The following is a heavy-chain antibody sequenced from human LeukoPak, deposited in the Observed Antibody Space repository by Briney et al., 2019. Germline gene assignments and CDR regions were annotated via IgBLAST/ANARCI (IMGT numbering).Heavy chain of an antibody. J-gene: IGHJ5*02. CDR1: GFTFSSYA. CDR2: ISGSGGST. V-gene: IGHV3-23*01. D-gene: IGHD6-13*01. Sequence: GGSLRLSCAASGFTFSSYAMSWVRQAPGKGLEWVSAISGSGGSTYYADSVKGRFTISRDNSKNTLYLQMNSLRAEDTAVYYCAEDARGSSWLNWFDPWGQGTLVTVSS. CDR3: AEDARGSSWLNWFDP.